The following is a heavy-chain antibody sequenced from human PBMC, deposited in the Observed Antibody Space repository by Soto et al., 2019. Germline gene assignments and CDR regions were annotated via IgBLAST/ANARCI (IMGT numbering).Heavy chain of an antibody. V-gene: IGHV4-59*08. CDR1: GGSISSYY. CDR3: ARHARYYDILTGYSTLSWFDP. J-gene: IGHJ5*02. D-gene: IGHD3-9*01. Sequence: QVQLQESGPGLVKPSETLSLTCTVSGGSISSYYWSWIRQPPGKGLEWIGYIYYSGSTNYNPSLKRRVTIPVDTSKNQIALTLSSVTAADTAVYYCARHARYYDILTGYSTLSWFDPWGQGTLVTVSS. CDR2: IYYSGST.